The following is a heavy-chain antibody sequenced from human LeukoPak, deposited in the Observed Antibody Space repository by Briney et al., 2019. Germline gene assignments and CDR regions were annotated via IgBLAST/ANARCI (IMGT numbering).Heavy chain of an antibody. D-gene: IGHD2-21*02. Sequence: SSETLSLTCTVSGGSISSYYWSWIRQPPGKGLEWIGHIYYSGSTNYNPSLKSRVTISVDTSKNQFSLKLSSLTAADTAVYYCARKRPPCCGGDCYSRKWFDPWGQGTLVTVSS. CDR2: IYYSGST. CDR1: GGSISSYY. CDR3: ARKRPPCCGGDCYSRKWFDP. J-gene: IGHJ5*02. V-gene: IGHV4-59*12.